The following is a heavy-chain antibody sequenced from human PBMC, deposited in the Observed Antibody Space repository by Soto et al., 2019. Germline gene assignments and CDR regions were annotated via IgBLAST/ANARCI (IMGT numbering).Heavy chain of an antibody. CDR3: ATNYYDSSGYYAEDAFDI. Sequence: ASVKVSCKASGYTFTHYGISWVRQAPGQGLEWMGWISAYNGNTNYAQKLQGRVTMTTDTSTSTAYMELRSLRSDDTAVYYCATNYYDSSGYYAEDAFDIWGQGTMVTVSS. CDR2: ISAYNGNT. D-gene: IGHD3-22*01. V-gene: IGHV1-18*04. CDR1: GYTFTHYG. J-gene: IGHJ3*02.